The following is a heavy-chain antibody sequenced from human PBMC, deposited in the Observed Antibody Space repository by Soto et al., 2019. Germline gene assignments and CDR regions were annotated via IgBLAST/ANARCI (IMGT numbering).Heavy chain of an antibody. V-gene: IGHV5-51*01. Sequence: GESLKISCKGSGYSFTSYWIGWVRQMPGKGLEWMGIIYPGDSDTRYSPSFQGQVTISADKSISTAYLQWSSLKASDTAMYYCARGSGIAVAEGTYYYYYMDVWGKGTTVTVSS. J-gene: IGHJ6*03. D-gene: IGHD6-19*01. CDR2: IYPGDSDT. CDR1: GYSFTSYW. CDR3: ARGSGIAVAEGTYYYYYMDV.